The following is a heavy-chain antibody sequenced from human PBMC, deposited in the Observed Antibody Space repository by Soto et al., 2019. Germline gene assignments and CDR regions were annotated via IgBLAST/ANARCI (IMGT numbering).Heavy chain of an antibody. Sequence: SETLSLTCTVSGGSISSGGYYWSWIRQHPGKGLEWIGYIYYSGSTYYNPSLKSRVTISVDTSKNQFSLKLSSVTAADTAVYYCAGHYDSSGYYPNWFDPWGQGTLVTVSS. CDR3: AGHYDSSGYYPNWFDP. V-gene: IGHV4-31*03. CDR1: GGSISSGGYY. J-gene: IGHJ5*02. D-gene: IGHD3-22*01. CDR2: IYYSGST.